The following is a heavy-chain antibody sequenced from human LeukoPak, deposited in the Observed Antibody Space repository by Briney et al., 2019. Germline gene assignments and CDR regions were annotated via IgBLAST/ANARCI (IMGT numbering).Heavy chain of an antibody. J-gene: IGHJ4*02. Sequence: PGGSLRLSCAASGFTFSRNVMHWVRQAPGKGLEWVELIPYDGNNKYYAVSVKGRFTVSRDNSKNTLYLQMNSLRPEDAAVYYCAKDRETNDFDYWGQGTLVTVSS. CDR3: AKDRETNDFDY. V-gene: IGHV3-30*18. CDR2: IPYDGNNK. D-gene: IGHD1/OR15-1a*01. CDR1: GFTFSRNV.